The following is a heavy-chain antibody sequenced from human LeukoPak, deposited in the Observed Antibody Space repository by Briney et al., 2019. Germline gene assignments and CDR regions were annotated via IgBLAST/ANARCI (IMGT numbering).Heavy chain of an antibody. CDR3: ARVGYSYGLDY. J-gene: IGHJ4*02. CDR2: IYSGGST. D-gene: IGHD5-18*01. CDR1: GFTVSNNY. Sequence: GGSLTLSCAASGFTVSNNYMRWVRQAPGKGLEWVSLIYSGGSTYYADSVKGRFTISRDNAKNTLYLQMNSLRAEDTAVYYCARVGYSYGLDYWGQGTLVTVSS. V-gene: IGHV3-66*01.